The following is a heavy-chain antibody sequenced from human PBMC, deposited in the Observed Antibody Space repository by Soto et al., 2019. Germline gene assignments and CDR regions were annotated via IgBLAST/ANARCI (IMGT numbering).Heavy chain of an antibody. CDR1: GYTFSDFD. J-gene: IGHJ6*02. D-gene: IGHD3-16*01. CDR3: ARVNPFNYAGFDV. CDR2: MNAKSGDT. V-gene: IGHV1-8*01. Sequence: QAHLEQSGAEVKRPGASVKVSCKASGYTFSDFDSNWLRQASGQGPEWMGWMNAKSGDTFFAQRFQGKLKMTWDTSLSTAYMEVGSLTSDDTAMYYCARVNPFNYAGFDVWGQGTTVAVAS.